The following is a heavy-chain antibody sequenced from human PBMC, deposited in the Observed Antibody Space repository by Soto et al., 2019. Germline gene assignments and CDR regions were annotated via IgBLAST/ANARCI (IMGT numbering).Heavy chain of an antibody. V-gene: IGHV4-34*01. D-gene: IGHD3-22*01. CDR3: ARNYYDSGRFGLDP. Sequence: QVRLPQWGAGLLKPSETLSLTCAVYGGSFTDYYWSWIRQPPGKGLEWIGEINHSGDTNYNPSLKCRVTISVATSKNQFSLKLSSVTAADTAVYYCARNYYDSGRFGLDPWGQGTQVTVSS. J-gene: IGHJ5*02. CDR1: GGSFTDYY. CDR2: INHSGDT.